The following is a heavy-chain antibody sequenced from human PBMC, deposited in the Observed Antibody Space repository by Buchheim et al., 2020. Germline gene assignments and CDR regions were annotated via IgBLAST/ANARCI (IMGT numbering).Heavy chain of an antibody. Sequence: QVQLVESGGGVVQPGRSLRLSCAASGFTFSSYAMHWVRQAPGKGLEWVAVISYDGSNKYYADSVKGRFTISRDNSKNTLYLKMNSLRAEDTAVYYCARDPGGYSSGWYHPAYFDYWGQGTL. D-gene: IGHD6-19*01. CDR2: ISYDGSNK. CDR1: GFTFSSYA. CDR3: ARDPGGYSSGWYHPAYFDY. J-gene: IGHJ4*02. V-gene: IGHV3-30-3*01.